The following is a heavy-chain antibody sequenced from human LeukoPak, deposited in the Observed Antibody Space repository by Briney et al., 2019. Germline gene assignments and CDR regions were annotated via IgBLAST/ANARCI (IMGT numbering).Heavy chain of an antibody. CDR2: ISYSGST. J-gene: IGHJ4*02. V-gene: IGHV4-59*01. CDR3: ARERFHGSGAPKYDY. D-gene: IGHD3-10*01. Sequence: NPSETLSLTCTVSGVSISSYYWSWIRQPPGKGLEWIGYISYSGSTNYSPSLKSRVTISVDTSKNQFSLKLSSVTAADTAVYYCARERFHGSGAPKYDYWGQGTLVTVSS. CDR1: GVSISSYY.